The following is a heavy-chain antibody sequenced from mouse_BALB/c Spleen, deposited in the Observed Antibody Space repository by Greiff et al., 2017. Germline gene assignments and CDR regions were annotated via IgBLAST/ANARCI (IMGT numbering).Heavy chain of an antibody. CDR2: ISYDGSN. CDR1: GYSITSGYY. V-gene: IGHV3-6*02. Sequence: EVKLVESGPGLVKPSQSLSLTCSVTGYSITSGYYWNWIRQFPGNKLEWMGYISYDGSNNYNPSLKNRISITRDTSKNQFFLKLNSVTTEDTATYDCARGELRYPAYWGQGTLVTVSA. CDR3: ARGELRYPAY. J-gene: IGHJ3*01. D-gene: IGHD1-1*01.